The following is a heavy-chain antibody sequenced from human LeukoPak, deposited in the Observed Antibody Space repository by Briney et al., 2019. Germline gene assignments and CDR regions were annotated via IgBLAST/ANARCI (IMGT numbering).Heavy chain of an antibody. D-gene: IGHD3-22*01. V-gene: IGHV4-38-2*01. CDR2: IYHSGST. J-gene: IGHJ5*02. CDR3: ARGGDDSREWNWFDP. Sequence: SETLSLTCAVYGGSFSGYYWGWIRQPPGKGLEWIRSIYHSGSTYYNPSLKSRVTISVDTSKNQFSLKLSSVTAADTAVYYCARGGDDSREWNWFDPWGQGTLVTVSS. CDR1: GGSFSGYY.